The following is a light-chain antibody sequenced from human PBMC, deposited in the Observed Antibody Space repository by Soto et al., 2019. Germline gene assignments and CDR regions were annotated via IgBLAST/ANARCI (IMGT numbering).Light chain of an antibody. J-gene: IGLJ1*01. CDR2: EVN. CDR1: NSDVGGSVY. CDR3: SSFTGTSSQYV. V-gene: IGLV2-14*01. Sequence: QSALTQPASVSGSPGQSITFSCTGSNSDVGGSVYVSWYQQHPGKAPKLMIYEVNNRPSGVSNRFSGSKSGNTASLTISGLQAEDEADYYCSSFTGTSSQYVFGSGTKGTVL.